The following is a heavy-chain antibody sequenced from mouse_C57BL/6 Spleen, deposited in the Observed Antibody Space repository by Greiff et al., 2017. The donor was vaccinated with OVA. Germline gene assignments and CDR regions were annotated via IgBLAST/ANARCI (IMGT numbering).Heavy chain of an antibody. Sequence: EVQLQQSGPELVKPGASVKISCKASGYTFTDYYMNWVKQSHGKSLEWIGDINPNNGGTSYNQKFKGKATLTVDKSSSTAYMELRGLTSEDSAVYYCARVISYYFDYWGQGTTLTVSS. V-gene: IGHV1-26*01. J-gene: IGHJ2*01. CDR3: ARVISYYFDY. CDR2: INPNNGGT. CDR1: GYTFTDYY. D-gene: IGHD2-4*01.